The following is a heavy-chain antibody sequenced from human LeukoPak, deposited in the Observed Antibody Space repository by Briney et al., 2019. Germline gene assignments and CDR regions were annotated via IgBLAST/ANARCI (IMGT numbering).Heavy chain of an antibody. J-gene: IGHJ4*02. V-gene: IGHV3-30*18. CDR3: AKDSGEYSGSYFAFDY. CDR1: GFTFSSYG. Sequence: GRSLSLSCAASGFTFSSYGMHWARQAPGKGLEWVAVISYDGSNKYYADSVKGRFTISRDNSKNTLYLQMNSLRAEDTAVYYCAKDSGEYSGSYFAFDYWGQGTLVTVSS. D-gene: IGHD1-26*01. CDR2: ISYDGSNK.